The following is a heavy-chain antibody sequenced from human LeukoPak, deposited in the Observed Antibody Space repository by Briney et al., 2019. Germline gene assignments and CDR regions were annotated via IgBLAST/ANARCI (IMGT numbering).Heavy chain of an antibody. Sequence: EASVKVSCKASGYTFTNYGISWVRQAPGQGLEWMGWISAYNGNTNYAQKLQGRVTMTTDTSTSTVYMELRSLRSDDTAVYYCARDIATIQHQDWGQGTLVTVSS. D-gene: IGHD5-18*01. CDR1: GYTFTNYG. CDR2: ISAYNGNT. CDR3: ARDIATIQHQD. J-gene: IGHJ4*02. V-gene: IGHV1-18*01.